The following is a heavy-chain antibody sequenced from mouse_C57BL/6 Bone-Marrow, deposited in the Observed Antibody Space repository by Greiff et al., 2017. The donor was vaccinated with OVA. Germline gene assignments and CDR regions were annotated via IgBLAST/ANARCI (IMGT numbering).Heavy chain of an antibody. Sequence: QVQLQQSGPELVKPGASVKLSCKASGYTFTSYDINWVKQRPGQGLEWIGWIYPRDGSTKYNEKFKGKATLTVDTSSSTAYMELHSLPSEDSAVYFCAREGIYYYGSSYVPYAMDYWGQGTSVTVSS. CDR1: GYTFTSYD. CDR2: IYPRDGST. D-gene: IGHD1-1*01. CDR3: AREGIYYYGSSYVPYAMDY. V-gene: IGHV1-85*01. J-gene: IGHJ4*01.